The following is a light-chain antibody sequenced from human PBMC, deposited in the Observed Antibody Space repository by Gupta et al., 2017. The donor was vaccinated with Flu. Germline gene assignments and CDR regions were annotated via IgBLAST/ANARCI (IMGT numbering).Light chain of an antibody. CDR2: ENS. V-gene: IGLV2-23*01. CDR1: SSDVGSYKL. CDR3: CSYAGSSSYV. J-gene: IGLJ1*01. Sequence: QSALTQPPSVSGSPGQSITISCIGTSSDVGSYKLVSWYQQHRGKATKVMIYENSKRPAVVSRRFSGSKSGNTASLTIAGHQDEDEADYYCCSYAGSSSYVFGAGTKVTVL.